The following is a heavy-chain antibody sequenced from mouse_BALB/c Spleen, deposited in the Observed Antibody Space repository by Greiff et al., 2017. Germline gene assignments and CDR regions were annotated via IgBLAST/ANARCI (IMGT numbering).Heavy chain of an antibody. CDR3: HRGVAY. CDR1: GFYIKDYY. CDR2: IDPENGDT. J-gene: IGHJ3*01. V-gene: IGHV14-4*02. Sequence: VQLKQSGAELVRPGASVKLSCTASGFYIKDYYMHWVKQRPEQGLEWIGWIDPENGDTEYALKFQGKANMTADTSSNTAYLQLSSLTSEDTAVCYWHRGVAYRGQGTPVTVSA.